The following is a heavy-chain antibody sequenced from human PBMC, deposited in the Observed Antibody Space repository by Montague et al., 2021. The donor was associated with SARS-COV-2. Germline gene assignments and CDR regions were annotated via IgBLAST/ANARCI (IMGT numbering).Heavy chain of an antibody. J-gene: IGHJ4*02. Sequence: SETLSLTCTVSGDSINNYYWSWIRQPPGKGLEWIGYINYSGSTHXDPSLRSRVTLSKDTSKNQFSLRLTSVTAADTAMYFCARARIYRSSWCACFDYWGQGTLVTVSS. CDR3: ARARIYRSSWCACFDY. CDR1: GDSINNYY. D-gene: IGHD6-13*01. CDR2: INYSGST. V-gene: IGHV4-59*01.